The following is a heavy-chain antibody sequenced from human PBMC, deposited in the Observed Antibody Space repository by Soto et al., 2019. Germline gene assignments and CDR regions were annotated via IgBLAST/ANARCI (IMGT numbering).Heavy chain of an antibody. CDR3: ARRVGLTGTSPYYYDMDV. V-gene: IGHV4-39*01. CDR2: IYYSGTYSGST. Sequence: PSETLSLTCTVSGGSINNNNYYWGWIRQPPGQGLEWIGSIYYSGTYSGSTYYKSSLKSRVTISVDASKNQFSLKLSSVTAADTAMYYCARRVGLTGTSPYYYDMDVWGQGTTVTVSS. CDR1: GGSINNNNYY. D-gene: IGHD1-7*01. J-gene: IGHJ6*02.